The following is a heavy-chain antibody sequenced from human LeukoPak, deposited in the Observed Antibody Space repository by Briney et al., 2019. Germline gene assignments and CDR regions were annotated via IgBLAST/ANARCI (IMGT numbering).Heavy chain of an antibody. CDR2: ISGSSSFT. D-gene: IGHD4-17*01. CDR3: ARVTLYGESALDY. V-gene: IGHV3-11*06. J-gene: IGHJ4*02. CDR1: GFTFSDYY. Sequence: PGGALRLSCAASGFTFSDYYMSWVRQAPGKGLEWVSYISGSSSFTIYADSVKGRFTISRDNAKNSLYLQMNSLRAEDTAVYHCARVTLYGESALDYWGQGALVTVSS.